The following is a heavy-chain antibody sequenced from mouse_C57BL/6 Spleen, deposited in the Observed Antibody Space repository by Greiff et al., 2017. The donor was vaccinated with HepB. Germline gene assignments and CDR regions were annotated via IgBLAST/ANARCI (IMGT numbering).Heavy chain of an antibody. V-gene: IGHV5-9-1*02. CDR3: TRQGDYGSSLFDY. CDR1: GFTFSSYA. J-gene: IGHJ2*01. Sequence: DVKLMESGEGLVKPGGSLKLSCAASGFTFSSYAMSWVRQTPEKRLEWVAYISSGGDYIYYADTVKGRFTISRDNARNTLYLQMSSLKSGDTAMYYCTRQGDYGSSLFDYWGQGTTLTVSS. CDR2: ISSGGDYI. D-gene: IGHD1-1*01.